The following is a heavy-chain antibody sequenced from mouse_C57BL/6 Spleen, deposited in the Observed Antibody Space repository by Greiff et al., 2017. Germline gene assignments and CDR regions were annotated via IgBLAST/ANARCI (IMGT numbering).Heavy chain of an antibody. CDR3: ARGHYYGSNVDY. D-gene: IGHD1-1*01. J-gene: IGHJ4*01. V-gene: IGHV5-16*01. CDR1: GFTFSDYY. Sequence: EVQLVESEGGLVQPGSSMKLSCTASGFTFSDYYMAWVRQVPEKGLEWVANINYDGSSTYYLDSLKSRFIISRDNAKNILYLQMSSLKSEDTATYYCARGHYYGSNVDYWGQGTSVTVSS. CDR2: INYDGSST.